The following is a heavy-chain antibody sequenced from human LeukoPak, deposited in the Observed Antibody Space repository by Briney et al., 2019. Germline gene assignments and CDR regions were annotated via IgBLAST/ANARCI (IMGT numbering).Heavy chain of an antibody. J-gene: IGHJ4*02. D-gene: IGHD3-10*01. CDR3: ARDGAGYYGSGSYYNDQTGWPDY. CDR1: GYIFTGYY. CDR2: INPNSGGT. V-gene: IGHV1-2*06. Sequence: ASVKVSCKASGYIFTGYYMHWVRQAPGQGLEWMGRINPNSGGTNYAQKFQGRVTMTRDTSINTAYMELTRLRSDDTAVYYCARDGAGYYGSGSYYNDQTGWPDYWGQGTLDTISS.